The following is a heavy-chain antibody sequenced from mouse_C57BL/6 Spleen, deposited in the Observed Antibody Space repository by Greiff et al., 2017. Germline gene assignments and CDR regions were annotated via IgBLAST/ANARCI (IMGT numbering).Heavy chain of an antibody. Sequence: EVKLMESGGGLVKPGGSLKLSCAASGFTFSSYTMSWVRQTPEKRLEWVATISGGGGNTYYPDSVKGRFTISRDNAKNTLYLQMSSLRSEDTALYYCARHTWVFAYWGQGTLVTVSA. CDR3: ARHTWVFAY. V-gene: IGHV5-9*01. J-gene: IGHJ3*01. CDR2: ISGGGGNT. D-gene: IGHD4-1*01. CDR1: GFTFSSYT.